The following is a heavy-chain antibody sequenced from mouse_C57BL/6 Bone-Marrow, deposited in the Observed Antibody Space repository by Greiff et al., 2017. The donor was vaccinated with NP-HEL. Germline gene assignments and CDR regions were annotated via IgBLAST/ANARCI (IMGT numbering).Heavy chain of an antibody. J-gene: IGHJ1*03. CDR3: ARGPYYGSSYGYFDV. CDR2: IHPNSGST. D-gene: IGHD1-1*01. Sequence: QVQLQQPGAELEKPGASVKLSCKASGYTFTSYWMHWVKQRPGQGLEWIGMIHPNSGSTNYNEKFKSKATLTVDKSSSTAYMQLSSLTSEDSAVYYCARGPYYGSSYGYFDVWGTGTTVTVSS. CDR1: GYTFTSYW. V-gene: IGHV1-64*01.